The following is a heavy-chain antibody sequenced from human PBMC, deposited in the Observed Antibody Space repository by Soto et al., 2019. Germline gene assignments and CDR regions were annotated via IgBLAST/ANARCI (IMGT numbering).Heavy chain of an antibody. CDR2: INPNSGGT. Sequence: GASVKVSCKASGYTFTGYYMHWVRRAPGQGLEWMGWINPNSGGTNYAQKFQGRVTMTRDTSISTAYMELSRLRSDDTAVYYCARGRTYYDILTGYSHYYYYYGMDVWGQGTTVTVSS. V-gene: IGHV1-2*02. D-gene: IGHD3-9*01. CDR1: GYTFTGYY. CDR3: ARGRTYYDILTGYSHYYYYYGMDV. J-gene: IGHJ6*02.